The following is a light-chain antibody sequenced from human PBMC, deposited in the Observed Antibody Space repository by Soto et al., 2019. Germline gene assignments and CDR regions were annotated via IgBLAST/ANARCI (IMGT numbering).Light chain of an antibody. CDR3: QQGHNWPLT. J-gene: IGKJ2*01. V-gene: IGKV3-15*01. CDR1: QSICTE. CDR2: SAS. Sequence: EIVMTQSPATLSVSPGERATLSCRASQSICTELAWYQQKPGQPPRLLIYSASTRATGVPARFTDSGSGSEFTLTISGLQSEDFAVYYCQQGHNWPLTFGQGTRLEI.